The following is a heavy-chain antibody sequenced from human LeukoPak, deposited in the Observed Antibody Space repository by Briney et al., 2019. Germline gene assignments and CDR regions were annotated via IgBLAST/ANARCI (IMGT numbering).Heavy chain of an antibody. V-gene: IGHV3-23*01. CDR3: AKDGGLWVSAHWGDS. D-gene: IGHD7-27*01. CDR1: GFHFSYYT. J-gene: IGHJ4*02. Sequence: GGSLRQSCGVYGFHFSYYTMSWVRQAPGKGLERVSPITSREGNTYYEDCVKGRFTVSRDNSKNTLFLQMNSLRAEDTAVYYCAKDGGLWVSAHWGDSWGRGTLVTVSS. CDR2: ITSREGNT.